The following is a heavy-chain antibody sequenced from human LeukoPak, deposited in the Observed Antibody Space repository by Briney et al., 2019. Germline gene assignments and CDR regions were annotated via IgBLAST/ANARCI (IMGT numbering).Heavy chain of an antibody. V-gene: IGHV1-24*01. CDR1: GYTLTELS. D-gene: IGHD2-2*01. J-gene: IGHJ5*02. CDR2: FDPEDGET. Sequence: GASVKVSCKVSGYTLTELSMHWVRQAPGKGLEWMGGFDPEDGETIYAQKFQGRVTMTEDTSTDTAYMELSSLRSEDTAVYYCARARSRSSTSVNWFDPWGQGTLVTVSS. CDR3: ARARSRSSTSVNWFDP.